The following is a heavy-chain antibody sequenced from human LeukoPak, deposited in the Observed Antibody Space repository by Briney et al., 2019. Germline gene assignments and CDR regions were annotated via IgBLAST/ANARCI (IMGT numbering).Heavy chain of an antibody. Sequence: GGSLRLSCAASGFTFSSYAMGWVRQAPGKGLEWVSAISGSGGSTYYADSVKGRFTISRDNSKNTLYLQMNSLRAEDTAVYYCAKDGGSSPYYFDYWGQGTLVTVSS. CDR3: AKDGGSSPYYFDY. CDR1: GFTFSSYA. D-gene: IGHD1-26*01. V-gene: IGHV3-23*01. J-gene: IGHJ4*02. CDR2: ISGSGGST.